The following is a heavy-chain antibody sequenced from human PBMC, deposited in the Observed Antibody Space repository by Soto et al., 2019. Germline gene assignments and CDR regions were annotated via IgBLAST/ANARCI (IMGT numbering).Heavy chain of an antibody. Sequence: ASVKVSCKASGYTFSNYGVNWVRQAPGQGLEWLGYIMAYNNNPHYAQKFVGRVTMTADTSTSTAFLELRSLTTDDPAVDYCARGGSGTSYWTVDSWGQGTLVTVSS. D-gene: IGHD1-26*01. CDR1: GYTFSNYG. CDR2: IMAYNNNP. V-gene: IGHV1-18*01. CDR3: ARGGSGTSYWTVDS. J-gene: IGHJ4*02.